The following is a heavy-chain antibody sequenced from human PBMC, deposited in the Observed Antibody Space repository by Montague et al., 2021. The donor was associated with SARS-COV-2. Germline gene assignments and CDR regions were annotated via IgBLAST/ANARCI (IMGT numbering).Heavy chain of an antibody. CDR1: GGSFSGYL. V-gene: IGHV4-34*01. CDR2: INHSGDT. J-gene: IGHJ4*02. CDR3: ARGGRISSGFY. Sequence: SETLSLTCAVHGGSFSGYLWSWIRQPPGKGLEWIGQINHSGDTNYNPSLMSRVTISVDMSKNQFSLKLSSVTAADTAVYYCARGGRISSGFYWGQGTLVTVSS.